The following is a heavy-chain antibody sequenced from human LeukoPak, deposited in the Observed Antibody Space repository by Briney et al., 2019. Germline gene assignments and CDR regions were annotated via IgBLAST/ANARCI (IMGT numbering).Heavy chain of an antibody. CDR3: ARVPMVRGIAIAEADY. D-gene: IGHD3-10*01. J-gene: IGHJ4*02. Sequence: GGSLRLSCAASGFTFSSYAMSWVRQAPGKGLEWVSSISTSSSYIYYADSVKGRFTISRDNAKNSLYLQMNSLRAEDTAVYYCARVPMVRGIAIAEADYWGQGTLVTVSS. CDR2: ISTSSSYI. V-gene: IGHV3-21*01. CDR1: GFTFSSYA.